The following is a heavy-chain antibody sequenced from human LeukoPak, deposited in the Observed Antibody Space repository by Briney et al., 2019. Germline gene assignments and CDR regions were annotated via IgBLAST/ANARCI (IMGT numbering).Heavy chain of an antibody. CDR2: ISSSSSYI. D-gene: IGHD5-12*01. Sequence: PGGSLRLSCAASGFTFSSYSMNWVRQAPGKGLEWVSSISSSSSYIYYADSVKGRFTISRDNAKNSLYLQMNSLRAEDTAVYYCAKDGKRFVVATIQDYYYGMDVWGQGTTVTVSS. CDR3: AKDGKRFVVATIQDYYYGMDV. V-gene: IGHV3-21*01. J-gene: IGHJ6*02. CDR1: GFTFSSYS.